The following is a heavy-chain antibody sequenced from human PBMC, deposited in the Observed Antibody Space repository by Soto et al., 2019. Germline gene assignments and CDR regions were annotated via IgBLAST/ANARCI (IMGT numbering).Heavy chain of an antibody. CDR3: ARQYSSSWYTQYYFDY. V-gene: IGHV4-61*01. CDR1: GGSVSSGSYY. D-gene: IGHD6-13*01. CDR2: IYYSGST. Sequence: PSETLSLTCTVSGGSVSSGSYYWSWIRQPPGKGLEWIGYIYYSGSTNYNPSLKSRVTISVDTSKNQFSLKLSSVTAADTAVYYCARQYSSSWYTQYYFDYWGQGTLVTVSS. J-gene: IGHJ4*02.